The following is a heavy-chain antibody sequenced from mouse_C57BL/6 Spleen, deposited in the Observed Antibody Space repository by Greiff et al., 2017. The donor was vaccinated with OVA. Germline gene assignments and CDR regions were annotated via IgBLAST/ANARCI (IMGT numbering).Heavy chain of an antibody. CDR1: EYEFPSHD. V-gene: IGHV5-2*01. Sequence: EVQGVEPGGGLVQPGESLKLSCESTEYEFPSHDMSWVRKTPEQRLELVAAINSDGGSTYYPDTMESRFIITRDNTAKTLYLQMSSLRSEDTALYYCARSLPSYYAMDDWGQGTSVTVSS. J-gene: IGHJ4*01. D-gene: IGHD2-1*01. CDR3: ARSLPSYYAMDD. CDR2: INSDGGST.